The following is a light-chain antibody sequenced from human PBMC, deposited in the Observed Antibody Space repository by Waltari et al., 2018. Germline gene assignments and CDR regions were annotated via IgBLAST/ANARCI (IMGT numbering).Light chain of an antibody. V-gene: IGKV3D-20*01. CDR1: QTISRSS. J-gene: IGKJ3*01. Sequence: IVLTQSPATLSSSPGQGATLSCRASQTISRSSLAWYQQKPGLAPKLLIHDASSRATGIPDRFSGSGTGTDFTLTISRLEPEDFAVYYCQHYDSSLFTFGPGTTLDIK. CDR2: DAS. CDR3: QHYDSSLFT.